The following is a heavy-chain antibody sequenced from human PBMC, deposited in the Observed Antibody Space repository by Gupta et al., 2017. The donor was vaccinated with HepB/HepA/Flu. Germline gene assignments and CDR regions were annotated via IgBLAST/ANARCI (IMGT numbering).Heavy chain of an antibody. D-gene: IGHD1-26*01. CDR3: ARDTLIVGATFHYYYYMDV. J-gene: IGHJ6*03. CDR2: IKQDGSEK. V-gene: IGHV3-7*01. CDR1: GFTFSSYW. Sequence: EVQLVESGGGLVQPGGSLRLSCAASGFTFSSYWMSWVRQAPGQGLEWVANIKQDGSEKYYVDSVKGRFTISRDNAKNSLYLQMNSLRAEDTAVYYCARDTLIVGATFHYYYYMDVWGRGTTVTVSS.